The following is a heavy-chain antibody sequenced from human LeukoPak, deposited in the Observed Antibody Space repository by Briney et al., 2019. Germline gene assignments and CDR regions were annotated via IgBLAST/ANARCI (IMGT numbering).Heavy chain of an antibody. J-gene: IGHJ4*02. V-gene: IGHV4-59*01. D-gene: IGHD3-10*01. CDR2: IYSRGST. CDR1: GGSISSYY. CDR3: ARQTGSGLFSLP. Sequence: SETLSLTCTVSGGSISSYYWSWIRQPPGKGLEWIGYIYSRGSTDYNPSLKSRVSISIDTSKDQFSLKLSSVTAADTAVYYCARQTGSGLFSLPGGQGTLVTVSS.